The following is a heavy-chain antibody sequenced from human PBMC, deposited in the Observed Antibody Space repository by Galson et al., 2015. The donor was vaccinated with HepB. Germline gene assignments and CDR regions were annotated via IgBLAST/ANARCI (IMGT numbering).Heavy chain of an antibody. Sequence: PVKVSCKASGYTFTSSGIAWVRQAPGQGLEWMGWLSTYNGNTNYAQRLQGRVTMSTDTSTNTVYMELRSLRSDDTAVYYCARDSGYDPRYYYNMDVWGKGTTVTVSS. V-gene: IGHV1-18*01. D-gene: IGHD5-12*01. J-gene: IGHJ6*03. CDR3: ARDSGYDPRYYYNMDV. CDR2: LSTYNGNT. CDR1: GYTFTSSG.